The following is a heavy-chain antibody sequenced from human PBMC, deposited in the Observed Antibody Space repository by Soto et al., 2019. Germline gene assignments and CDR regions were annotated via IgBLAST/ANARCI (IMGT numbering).Heavy chain of an antibody. CDR1: GFTFSSYG. CDR3: AKMFGVVVINYYGMDV. V-gene: IGHV3-30*18. CDR2: ISYDGSNK. Sequence: QVQLVESGGSVVQPGRSLRLSCAASGFTFSSYGMHWVRQAPGKGLEWVAVISYDGSNKYYADSVKGRFTISRDNSKNTLYLQMNSLRAEDTAVYYCAKMFGVVVINYYGMDVWGQGTTVTVSS. J-gene: IGHJ6*02. D-gene: IGHD3-22*01.